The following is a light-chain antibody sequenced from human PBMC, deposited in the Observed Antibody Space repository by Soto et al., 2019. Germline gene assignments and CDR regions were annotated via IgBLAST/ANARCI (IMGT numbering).Light chain of an antibody. J-gene: IGKJ4*01. CDR3: QQYDNWPLT. CDR2: GAS. CDR1: QSVSSN. Sequence: EIVMTQSPATLPVSPGERATLSCRASQSVSSNLAWYQQKPGQAPRFLIYGASTRATGIPARSSGSGSGTEFTLTISSLQSEDFAVYYCQQYDNWPLTFGGGTKVDI. V-gene: IGKV3-15*01.